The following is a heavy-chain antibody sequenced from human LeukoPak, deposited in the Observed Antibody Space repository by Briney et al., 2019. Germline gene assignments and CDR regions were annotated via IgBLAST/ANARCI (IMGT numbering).Heavy chain of an antibody. CDR1: GGSFSDYY. Sequence: PSETLSLTCAVYGGSFSDYYWSWFRQPPGKGLEWIGEIYPSGATFYHPSLKSRVTVSKDTSKSQFSLNLRFVTAADTALYYCAGYHNWFLNDHWGQGTLVTVSS. CDR3: AGYHNWFLNDH. J-gene: IGHJ4*02. CDR2: IYPSGAT. D-gene: IGHD1-1*01. V-gene: IGHV4-34*01.